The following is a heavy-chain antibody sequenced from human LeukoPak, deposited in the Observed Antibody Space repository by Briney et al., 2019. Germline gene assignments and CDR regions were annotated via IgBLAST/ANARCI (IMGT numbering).Heavy chain of an antibody. V-gene: IGHV3-9*01. CDR3: AKDAYPRASINWFDP. Sequence: GGSLRLSCAASGFTFDDYAMHWVRQAPGKGLEWVSGISWNSGSIGYADSVKGRFTISRDNAKNSLYLQMNSLRAEDTALYYCAKDAYPRASINWFDPWGQGTLVTVSS. CDR2: ISWNSGSI. CDR1: GFTFDDYA. D-gene: IGHD2-2*01. J-gene: IGHJ5*02.